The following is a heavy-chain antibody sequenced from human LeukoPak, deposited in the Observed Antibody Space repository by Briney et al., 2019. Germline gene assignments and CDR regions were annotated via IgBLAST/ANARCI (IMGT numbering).Heavy chain of an antibody. CDR2: INHSGST. CDR3: ASSEWELRGMAIDY. V-gene: IGHV4-34*01. CDR1: GGSFSGYY. Sequence: SETLSLTCTVYGGSFSGYYWSWIRQPPGKGLEWIGEINHSGSTNYNPSLKSRVTISVDTSKNQFSLKLSSVTAADTAVYYCASSEWELRGMAIDYWGQGTLVTVSS. D-gene: IGHD1-26*01. J-gene: IGHJ4*02.